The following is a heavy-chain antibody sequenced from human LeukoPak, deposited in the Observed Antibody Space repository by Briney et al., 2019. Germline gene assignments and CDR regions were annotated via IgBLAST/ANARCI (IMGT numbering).Heavy chain of an antibody. CDR1: GGSISSGDYY. D-gene: IGHD2-2*01. CDR2: IYYSGST. V-gene: IGHV4-30-4*08. Sequence: PSETLSLTCTVSGGSISSGDYYWSWIRQPPGKGLEWIGYIYYSGSTYYNPSLKSRVTISVDTSKNQFSLKLRSVTAADTAVYYCARVYIVVVPAASQYFDYWGQGTLVTVSS. J-gene: IGHJ4*02. CDR3: ARVYIVVVPAASQYFDY.